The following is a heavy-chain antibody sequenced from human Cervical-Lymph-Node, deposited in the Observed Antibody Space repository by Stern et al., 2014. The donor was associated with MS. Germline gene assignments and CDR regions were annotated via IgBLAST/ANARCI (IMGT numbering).Heavy chain of an antibody. CDR1: GLTFSSYA. V-gene: IGHV3-30-3*01. CDR3: ARDKYYYDSSGYYSM. D-gene: IGHD3-22*01. J-gene: IGHJ4*02. CDR2: ISYDGSNK. Sequence: VQLVESGGGVVQPGRSLRLSCAASGLTFSSYAMHWVRQAPGKGLEWVAVISYDGSNKYYADSVKGRFIISRDNSKNTLFLQMNSLRAEDTAVYYCARDKYYYDSSGYYSMWGQGTLVTVSS.